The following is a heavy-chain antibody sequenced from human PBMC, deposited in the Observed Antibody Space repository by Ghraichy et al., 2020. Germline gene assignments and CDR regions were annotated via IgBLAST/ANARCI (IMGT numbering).Heavy chain of an antibody. CDR1: GFTFSSYS. Sequence: GESLNISCAASGFTFSSYSMNWVRQAPGKGLEWVSYISSSSSTIYYADSVKGRFTISRDNAKNSLYLQMNSLRAEDTAVYYCARDPSAVLVVYAIPGTYYFDYWGQGTLVTVSS. CDR2: ISSSSSTI. D-gene: IGHD2-8*02. J-gene: IGHJ4*02. V-gene: IGHV3-48*01. CDR3: ARDPSAVLVVYAIPGTYYFDY.